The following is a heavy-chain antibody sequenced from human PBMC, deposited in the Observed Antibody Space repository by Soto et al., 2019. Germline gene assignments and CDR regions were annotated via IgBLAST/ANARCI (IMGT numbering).Heavy chain of an antibody. V-gene: IGHV3-15*07. J-gene: IGHJ6*02. CDR2: IKSKTDGGTT. CDR3: TTGPSQYYYYGMDV. Sequence: EVQLVESGGGLVKPGGSLRLSCAASGFTFSNAWMNWVRQAPGKGLEWVGRIKSKTDGGTTDYAAPVKGRFTISRDDSKNTLYLQMNSLKTADTAVYYCTTGPSQYYYYGMDVWGQGTTFTVSS. CDR1: GFTFSNAW.